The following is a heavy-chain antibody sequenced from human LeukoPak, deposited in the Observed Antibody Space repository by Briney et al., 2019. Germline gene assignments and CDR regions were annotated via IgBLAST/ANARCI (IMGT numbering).Heavy chain of an antibody. D-gene: IGHD5-18*01. CDR2: IGRSGGTI. J-gene: IGHJ4*02. CDR1: GFTFSDYS. Sequence: GGSLRLSCAASGFTFSDYSMNWVRQAPGKGLQWVSYIGRSGGTIYYADSVKGRFTISRDNAKNSLYLQMNSLRDEDTAVYYCAREGILRGYSYGPLDYWGQGTLVTVSS. CDR3: AREGILRGYSYGPLDY. V-gene: IGHV3-48*02.